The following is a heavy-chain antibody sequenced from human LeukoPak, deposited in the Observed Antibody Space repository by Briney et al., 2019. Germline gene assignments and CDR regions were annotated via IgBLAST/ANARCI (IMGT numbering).Heavy chain of an antibody. CDR2: IRYDGSNK. J-gene: IGHJ6*03. CDR1: GFTFSSYG. V-gene: IGHV3-30*02. Sequence: GGSLRLPCAASGFTFSSYGMHWVRQAPGKGLEWVAFIRYDGSNKYYADSVKGRFTISRDNSKNTLYLQMNSLRAEDTAVYYCAKDWRGYCSGGSCYLDYYYYYYMDVWGKGTTVTVSS. D-gene: IGHD2-15*01. CDR3: AKDWRGYCSGGSCYLDYYYYYYMDV.